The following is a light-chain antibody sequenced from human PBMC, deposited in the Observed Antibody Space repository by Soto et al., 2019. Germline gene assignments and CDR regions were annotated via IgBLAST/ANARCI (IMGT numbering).Light chain of an antibody. CDR2: EAS. CDR3: QQYNGYWT. Sequence: DIQMTQSPSTLSASVGDRVTITCRASQSISGSLAWYQQKPGKAPKLLIYEASNLKSGVPSSFSGSGSGTEYTLTISSLQPDDSGSYYCQQYNGYWTFGQGTRVEIK. CDR1: QSISGS. V-gene: IGKV1-5*03. J-gene: IGKJ1*01.